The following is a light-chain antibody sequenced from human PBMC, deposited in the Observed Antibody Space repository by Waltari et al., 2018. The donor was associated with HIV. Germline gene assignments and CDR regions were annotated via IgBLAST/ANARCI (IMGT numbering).Light chain of an antibody. CDR1: QSISSY. V-gene: IGKV1-39*01. Sequence: DIQMTQSPSSLSASVGDRVTITCRASQSISSYLNWYQQRPGKAPKVLSYAASSLQSGVPSRFSGSGSGTDFTLTISSLQPEDFATYYCQQSYTTPRTFGQGTKVEIK. J-gene: IGKJ1*01. CDR3: QQSYTTPRT. CDR2: AAS.